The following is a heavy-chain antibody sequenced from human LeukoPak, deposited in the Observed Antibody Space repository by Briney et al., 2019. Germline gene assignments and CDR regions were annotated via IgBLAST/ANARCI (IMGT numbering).Heavy chain of an antibody. V-gene: IGHV1-18*01. D-gene: IGHD3-9*01. CDR1: GYTFTSYG. CDR3: ARVLRYFDWSPSCFDP. Sequence: GASVKVSCQASGYTFTSYGISWVRQAPRQGLEWMGWISAYNGNTNYAQKLQGRVTLTTDTSTSTAYMELRSLRSDDTAVYYCARVLRYFDWSPSCFDPWGQETLVTVSS. CDR2: ISAYNGNT. J-gene: IGHJ5*02.